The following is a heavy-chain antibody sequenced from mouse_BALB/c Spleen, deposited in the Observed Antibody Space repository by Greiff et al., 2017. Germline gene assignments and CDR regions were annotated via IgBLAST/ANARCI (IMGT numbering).Heavy chain of an antibody. CDR3: ARYDGSLHWYFDV. Sequence: VQLKESGPELVKPGASVKMSCKASGYTFTSYVMHWVKQKPGQGLEWIGYINPYNDGTKYNEKFKGKATLTSDKSSSTAYMELSSLTSEDSAVYYCARYDGSLHWYFDVWGAGTTVTVSS. J-gene: IGHJ1*01. V-gene: IGHV1-14*01. D-gene: IGHD1-1*01. CDR2: INPYNDGT. CDR1: GYTFTSYV.